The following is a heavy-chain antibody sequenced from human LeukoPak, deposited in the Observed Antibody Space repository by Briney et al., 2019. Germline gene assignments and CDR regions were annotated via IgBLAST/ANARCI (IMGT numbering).Heavy chain of an antibody. Sequence: PGGSLRLSCAASGFTFSSYAMHWVRQAPGKGLEWVAVISHDGSNKYYADSVKGRFTISRDNAKNTLHLQMNSLRAEDTAVYYCVRGGYRAYYVDYWGQGTLVTVSS. CDR2: ISHDGSNK. V-gene: IGHV3-30-3*01. CDR1: GFTFSSYA. D-gene: IGHD5-12*01. J-gene: IGHJ4*02. CDR3: VRGGYRAYYVDY.